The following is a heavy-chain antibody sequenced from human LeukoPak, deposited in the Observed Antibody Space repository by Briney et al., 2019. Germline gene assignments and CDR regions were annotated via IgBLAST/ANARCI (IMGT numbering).Heavy chain of an antibody. D-gene: IGHD2-15*01. J-gene: IGHJ5*02. CDR3: ARDAVDYCSGGSCYSNWFDP. V-gene: IGHV4-39*07. Sequence: SETLSLTCTVSGGSISSSSYYWGWIRQPPGKGLEWIGSIYYSGSTYYNPSLKSRVTISVDTSKNQFSLKLSSVTAADTAVYYCARDAVDYCSGGSCYSNWFDPWGQGTLVTVSS. CDR1: GGSISSSSYY. CDR2: IYYSGST.